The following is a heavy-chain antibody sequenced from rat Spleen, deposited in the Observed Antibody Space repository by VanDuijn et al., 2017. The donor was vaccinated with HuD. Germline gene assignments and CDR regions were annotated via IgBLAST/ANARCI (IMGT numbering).Heavy chain of an antibody. CDR3: ATDQDA. Sequence: EVQLVETGGGLVQPGRSLKLSCVASGFTFNNYWMTWIRQAPGKGLEWVASITNTGGNIFYPDSVKGRFTISRDNAKSTLYLQMDSLRSEDTATYYCATDQDAWGQGASVTVSS. J-gene: IGHJ4*01. CDR2: ITNTGGNI. V-gene: IGHV5-31*01. CDR1: GFTFNNYW.